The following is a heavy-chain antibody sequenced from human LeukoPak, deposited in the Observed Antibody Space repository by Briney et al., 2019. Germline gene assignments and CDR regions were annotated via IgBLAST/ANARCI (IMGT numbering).Heavy chain of an antibody. Sequence: ASVKVSCKASGYTFTSYGISWVRQAPGQGLEWMGWISAYNGNTNYAQKLQGRVTMTTDTSTSTAYMELRSLRSDDTAVYYCARDFRQQSLSPEGLPFDSWGQGTLVTVSS. CDR3: ARDFRQQSLSPEGLPFDS. CDR2: ISAYNGNT. J-gene: IGHJ4*02. V-gene: IGHV1-18*01. CDR1: GYTFTSYG. D-gene: IGHD6-13*01.